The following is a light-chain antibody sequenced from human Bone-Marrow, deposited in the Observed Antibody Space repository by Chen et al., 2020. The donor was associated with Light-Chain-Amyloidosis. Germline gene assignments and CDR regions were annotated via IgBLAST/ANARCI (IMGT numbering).Light chain of an antibody. Sequence: SYVLTQPSSVSVAPGQTATIACGGNNIGSTSVNWYQQTPGQAPLLVVYDDSDRPSGIPERLSGSNSGNTATLTISRVEAGDEADYYCQVWDRSSDRPGFGGGTKLTVL. J-gene: IGLJ3*02. CDR2: DDS. CDR3: QVWDRSSDRPG. V-gene: IGLV3-21*02. CDR1: NIGSTS.